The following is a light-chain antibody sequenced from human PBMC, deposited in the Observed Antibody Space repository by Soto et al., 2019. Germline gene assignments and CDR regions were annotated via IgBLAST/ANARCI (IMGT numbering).Light chain of an antibody. V-gene: IGKV3-20*01. J-gene: IGKJ1*01. CDR3: QQYGTSPGT. CDR2: GAS. Sequence: EIVLTQSPGTLSLSPGERATLSCRASQSVSSSYLAWYQQKPGQAPRLLIYGASSRATGIPDRFSGGGSGTDFTLTISRLEPEDFAVYYCQQYGTSPGTFGQGPKVDIK. CDR1: QSVSSSY.